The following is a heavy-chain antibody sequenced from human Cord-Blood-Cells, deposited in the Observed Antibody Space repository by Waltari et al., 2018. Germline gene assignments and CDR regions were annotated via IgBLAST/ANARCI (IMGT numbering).Heavy chain of an antibody. V-gene: IGHV3-21*01. CDR2: ISSSSSYI. CDR1: GFPFSRLS. J-gene: IGHJ4*02. Sequence: EVQLVESGGGLVKPGGSLRLSCAASGFPFSRLSMNWVRQAPGKGLEWVSSISSSSSYIYYADSVKGRFTISRDNAKNSLYLQMNSLRAEDTAVYYCATSSPPLYWGQGTLVTVSS. D-gene: IGHD6-13*01. CDR3: ATSSPPLY.